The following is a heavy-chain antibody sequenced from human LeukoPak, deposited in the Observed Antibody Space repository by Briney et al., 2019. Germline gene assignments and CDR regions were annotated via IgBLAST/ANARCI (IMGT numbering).Heavy chain of an antibody. CDR2: INHSGST. D-gene: IGHD3-3*01. CDR3: ARVDFWSGYYANYGMDV. Sequence: SETLSLTCTVSGGSISSYYWSWIRQPPGKGLEWIGEINHSGSTNYNPSLKSRVTISADTSKNQFSLKLSSVTAADTAVYYCARVDFWSGYYANYGMDVWGQGTTVTVSS. CDR1: GGSISSYY. V-gene: IGHV4-34*01. J-gene: IGHJ6*02.